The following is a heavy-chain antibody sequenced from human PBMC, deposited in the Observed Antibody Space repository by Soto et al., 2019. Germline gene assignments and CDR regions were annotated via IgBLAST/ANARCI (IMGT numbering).Heavy chain of an antibody. CDR1: GFTFSDYY. Sequence: GSLRLSCAASGFTFSDYYMIWIRQAPGKGLKWVSYISSSSSYTNYADSVKGRFTISRDNAKNSLYLQMNSLRADDTAVYYCARVRALAADGMDVWGQGTTVTVSS. D-gene: IGHD6-19*01. CDR2: ISSSSSYT. J-gene: IGHJ6*02. V-gene: IGHV3-11*05. CDR3: ARVRALAADGMDV.